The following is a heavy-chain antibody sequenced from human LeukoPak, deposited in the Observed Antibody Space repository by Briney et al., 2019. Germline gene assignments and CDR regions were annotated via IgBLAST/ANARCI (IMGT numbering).Heavy chain of an antibody. CDR1: GGSFSGYY. CDR3: AVARTTAKGFDY. J-gene: IGHJ4*02. CDR2: INHSGST. V-gene: IGHV4-34*01. Sequence: SETLSLTFAVYGGSFSGYYWSWIRQPPGKGLEWIGEINHSGSTNYNPSLKSRVTISVDTSKNQFSLKLSSVTAADTAVYYCAVARTTAKGFDYWGQGTLVTVSP. D-gene: IGHD4-17*01.